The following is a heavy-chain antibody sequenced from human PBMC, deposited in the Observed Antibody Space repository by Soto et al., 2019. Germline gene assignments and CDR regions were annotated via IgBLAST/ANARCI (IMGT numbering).Heavy chain of an antibody. Sequence: PSETLSLTCAVWGGCFSCYYWTWIRRPPGKGLEWIWEIKHSGSTNYNPSLTRQVTISVDTSKNQFSLKLNSVTAADTAVYYCARGVPFGHYSMDVWGQGTKVTVSS. J-gene: IGHJ6*02. CDR2: IKHSGST. D-gene: IGHD3-3*01. CDR3: ARGVPFGHYSMDV. V-gene: IGHV4-34*01. CDR1: GGCFSCYY.